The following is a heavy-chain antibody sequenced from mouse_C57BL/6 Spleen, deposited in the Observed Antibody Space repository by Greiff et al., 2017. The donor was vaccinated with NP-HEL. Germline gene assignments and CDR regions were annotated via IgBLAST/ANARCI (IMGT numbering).Heavy chain of an antibody. V-gene: IGHV1-19*01. J-gene: IGHJ1*03. D-gene: IGHD2-5*01. CDR1: GYTFTDYY. Sequence: VQLQQSGPVLVKPGASVKMSCKASGYTFTDYYMNWVKQSHGKSLEWIGVINPYNGGTSYNQKFKGKATLTVDKSSSTAYMELNSLTSEDSAVYYCARGSRAYYSNLDVWGTGTTVTVSS. CDR2: INPYNGGT. CDR3: ARGSRAYYSNLDV.